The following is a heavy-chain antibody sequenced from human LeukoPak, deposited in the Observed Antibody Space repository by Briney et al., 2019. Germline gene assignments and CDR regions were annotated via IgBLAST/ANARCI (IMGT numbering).Heavy chain of an antibody. CDR3: ARVDTGLGPDY. J-gene: IGHJ4*02. CDR1: GYTFTNYY. Sequence: ASVKVSCKASGYTFTNYYMHWVRQAPGQGLEWMGIINPSGGSTSYAQKFQGRVTMTRDTSTSTDYMELSSLTSEDTAVYYCARVDTGLGPDYWGQGTLVTVSS. D-gene: IGHD5-18*01. CDR2: INPSGGST. V-gene: IGHV1-46*01.